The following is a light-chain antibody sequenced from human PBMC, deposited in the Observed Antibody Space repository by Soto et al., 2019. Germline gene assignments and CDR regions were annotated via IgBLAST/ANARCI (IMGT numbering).Light chain of an antibody. CDR2: SNN. J-gene: IGLJ3*02. V-gene: IGLV1-44*01. CDR1: SSNIESNT. Sequence: QSVLTQPHSASGTPGQRVTLSCSGSSSNIESNTVNWYQQLPETAPKLLIYSNNDRPSGVPDRFSGSKSGTSASRAISGLQSEDEADYYCAAWDDSLNGRVFGVGTQLTVL. CDR3: AAWDDSLNGRV.